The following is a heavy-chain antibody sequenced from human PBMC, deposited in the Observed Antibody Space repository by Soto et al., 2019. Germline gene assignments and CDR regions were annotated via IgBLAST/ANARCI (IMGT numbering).Heavy chain of an antibody. D-gene: IGHD6-19*01. CDR2: IKQDGSEK. CDR3: AREGAVAGISHYYYYGMDV. V-gene: IGHV3-7*03. CDR1: GFTFSSYW. J-gene: IGHJ6*02. Sequence: GGSLRLSCAASGFTFSSYWMSWVRQAPGKGLEWVANIKQDGSEKYYVDSVKGRFTISRDNAKNSLYLQMNSLRAEDTAVYYCAREGAVAGISHYYYYGMDVWGQGTTVTV.